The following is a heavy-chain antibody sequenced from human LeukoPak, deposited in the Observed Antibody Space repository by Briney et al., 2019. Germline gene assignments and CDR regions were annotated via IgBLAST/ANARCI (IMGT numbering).Heavy chain of an antibody. CDR2: IYPGDSDT. D-gene: IGHD3-22*01. CDR1: GYSFTSYW. CDR3: ARRGYYDSSGYYPHSAFDI. J-gene: IGHJ3*02. V-gene: IGHV5-51*01. Sequence: GESLKISCKGSGYSFTSYWIGWVRQMPGKGLEWMGIIYPGDSDTRYSPSFQGQVTISADKSISTAYLQWSSLKASDTAMYYCARRGYYDSSGYYPHSAFDIWGQGTMVTVSS.